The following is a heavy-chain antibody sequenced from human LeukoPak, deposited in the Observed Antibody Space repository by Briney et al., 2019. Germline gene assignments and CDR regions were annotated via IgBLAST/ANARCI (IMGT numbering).Heavy chain of an antibody. CDR2: ISAYNGNT. CDR1: GYTFTSYG. CDR3: AFCTSCPYGVY. J-gene: IGHJ4*02. Sequence: ASVTVSCKASGYTFTSYGISWVRQAPGQGREWMGWISAYNGNTNYAQKLQGRVTMTTDTSTSTAYMELRSLRSDDTAVYYCAFCTSCPYGVYWGQGTLVTVSS. V-gene: IGHV1-18*01. D-gene: IGHD2-2*01.